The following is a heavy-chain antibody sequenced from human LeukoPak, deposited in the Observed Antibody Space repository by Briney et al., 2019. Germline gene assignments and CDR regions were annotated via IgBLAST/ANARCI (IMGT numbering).Heavy chain of an antibody. J-gene: IGHJ4*02. CDR2: ISGSGYYT. Sequence: PGGSLRLSCEASGFTFSSYAMTWVRQAPGKGLEWVSSISGSGYYTYYTGSVQGRFTISRDNSKNTLYLKMDSLRAEDTAIYYCAKDGQPSTRSYLCTNGICYQDYWGQGTLVTVSS. V-gene: IGHV3-23*01. D-gene: IGHD2-8*01. CDR3: AKDGQPSTRSYLCTNGICYQDY. CDR1: GFTFSSYA.